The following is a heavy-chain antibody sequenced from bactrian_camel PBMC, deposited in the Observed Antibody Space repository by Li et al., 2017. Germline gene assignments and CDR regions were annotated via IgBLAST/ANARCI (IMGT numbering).Heavy chain of an antibody. CDR3: AQGRGSEGRMVAGA. CDR1: VRPISSPFC. V-gene: IGHV3S1*01. Sequence: HVQLVESGGGSVQAGGALTLSCVVSVRPISSPFCMGWFRQSPGKEREGVAAIDRDGSITYADSVKGRFTIAKDNAKNTLYLQLNSLKIEDTAMYYCAQGRGSEGRMVAGARGQGTQVTVS. CDR2: IDRDGSIT. J-gene: IGHJ4*01. D-gene: IGHD6*01.